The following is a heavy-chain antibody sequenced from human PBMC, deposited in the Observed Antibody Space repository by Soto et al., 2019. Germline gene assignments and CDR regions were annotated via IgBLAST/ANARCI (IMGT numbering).Heavy chain of an antibody. J-gene: IGHJ4*02. CDR3: AKVHHYYDSSGYDFDY. CDR2: ISYDGSNK. Sequence: LRLSCAASGFTFSSYGMHWVRQAPGKGLEWVAVISYDGSNKYYADSVKGRFTISRDNSKNTLYLQMNSLRAEDTAVYYCAKVHHYYDSSGYDFDYWGQGTLVTVSS. CDR1: GFTFSSYG. V-gene: IGHV3-30*18. D-gene: IGHD3-22*01.